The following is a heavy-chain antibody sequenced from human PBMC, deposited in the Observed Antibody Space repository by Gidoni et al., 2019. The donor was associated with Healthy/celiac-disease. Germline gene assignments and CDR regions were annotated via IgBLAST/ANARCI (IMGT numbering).Heavy chain of an antibody. Sequence: QVQLVESGGGVVQPGRSLRLSCAASGFTFSSYAMHWVRQAPGKGLEWVEVISYDGRNKYYEDSGKGRFTISRDNSKNTLYLQMNSLRAEDTAVYYCARGYFDYWGQGTLVTVSS. V-gene: IGHV3-30*04. CDR1: GFTFSSYA. CDR3: ARGYFDY. CDR2: ISYDGRNK. J-gene: IGHJ4*02.